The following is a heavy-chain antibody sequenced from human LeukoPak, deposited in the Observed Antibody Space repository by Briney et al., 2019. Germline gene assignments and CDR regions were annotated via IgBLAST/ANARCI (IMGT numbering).Heavy chain of an antibody. CDR2: ISGSGGST. Sequence: GGSLRLSCAASGFTFSSYAMSWVRQAPGKGPEWVSAISGSGGSTYYADSVKGRFTISRDNSKNTLYLQMNSLRAEDTAVYYCAKGGGIIYYYGSGSFTKWGQGTLVTVSS. CDR3: AKGGGIIYYYGSGSFTK. CDR1: GFTFSSYA. J-gene: IGHJ4*02. D-gene: IGHD3-10*01. V-gene: IGHV3-23*01.